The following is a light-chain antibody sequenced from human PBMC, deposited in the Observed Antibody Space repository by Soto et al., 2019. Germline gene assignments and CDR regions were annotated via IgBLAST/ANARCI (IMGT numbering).Light chain of an antibody. Sequence: DIQMTQSPSSLSASVGDRITITCRASQSVSKYLNWYQQKPGEAPKLLIFAAISLHSGVPSRFSGSGSGTYFSLPISDLQPEDFASYYCQQTYTTPGTFGRGTRVEIK. CDR2: AAI. J-gene: IGKJ1*01. CDR3: QQTYTTPGT. V-gene: IGKV1-39*01. CDR1: QSVSKY.